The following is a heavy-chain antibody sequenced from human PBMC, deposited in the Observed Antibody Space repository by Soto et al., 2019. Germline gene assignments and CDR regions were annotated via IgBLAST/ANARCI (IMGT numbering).Heavy chain of an antibody. CDR2: ISWNSGSI. Sequence: GGSLRLSCAASGFTFDDYAMHWVRQAPGKGLEWVSGISWNSGSIGYADSVKGRFTISRDNAKNSLYLQMNSLRAEDTALYYCAKSSYNWNPYYFDYWGQGTLVTVSS. CDR1: GFTFDDYA. V-gene: IGHV3-9*01. J-gene: IGHJ4*02. D-gene: IGHD1-20*01. CDR3: AKSSYNWNPYYFDY.